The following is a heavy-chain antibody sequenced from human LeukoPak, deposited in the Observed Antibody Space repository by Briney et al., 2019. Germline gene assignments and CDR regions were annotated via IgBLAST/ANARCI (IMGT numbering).Heavy chain of an antibody. Sequence: PSETLSLTCTVSGGSISSSSYFWGWIRQPPGKGLEWIGEINHSGSTNYNPSLKSRVTISVDTSKNQFSLKLSSVTAADTAVYYCARGGISWFGVFPFDYWGQGTLVTVSS. J-gene: IGHJ4*02. CDR2: INHSGST. CDR3: ARGGISWFGVFPFDY. CDR1: GGSISSSSYF. D-gene: IGHD3-10*01. V-gene: IGHV4-39*07.